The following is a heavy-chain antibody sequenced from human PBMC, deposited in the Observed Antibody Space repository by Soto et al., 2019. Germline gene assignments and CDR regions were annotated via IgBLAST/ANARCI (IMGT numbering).Heavy chain of an antibody. V-gene: IGHV3-23*01. J-gene: IGHJ3*02. Sequence: VGSLRLSCAASRFTFSTYAMSWVRQAPGKGLEWVSGISGGGGDTSYADSVRGRFTCSRDNSKNTLYLQMNSLRAEGTALYYCAKSLFGGPDIWGQGTMVTVSS. CDR2: ISGGGGDT. CDR1: RFTFSTYA. D-gene: IGHD2-15*01. CDR3: AKSLFGGPDI.